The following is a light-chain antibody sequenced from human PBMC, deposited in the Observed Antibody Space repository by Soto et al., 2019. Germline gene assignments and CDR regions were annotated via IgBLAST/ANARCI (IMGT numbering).Light chain of an antibody. Sequence: SVLTQPPSGSGSPGQSVTISCTGTSSDVGGYNYVSWYQQHPGKAPKLMIYEVSKRPSGVPDRFSGSKSGNTASLTVSGLQAEDEADYYCSSYIGSSSYVFGTGTKVTVL. CDR2: EVS. CDR1: SSDVGGYNY. J-gene: IGLJ1*01. CDR3: SSYIGSSSYV. V-gene: IGLV2-8*01.